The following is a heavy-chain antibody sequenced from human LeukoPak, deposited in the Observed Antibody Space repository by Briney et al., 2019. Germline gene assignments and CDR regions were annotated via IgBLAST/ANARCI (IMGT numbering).Heavy chain of an antibody. D-gene: IGHD2-21*01. Sequence: GGSLRLSCAASGFTFSDYWMHWVRQVPGKGLVWVARINADGSITNHADSVKGRFTISRGNAENTLYLQMNSLRAEDTAVYYCARLGLPDYWGQGTLVTVSS. CDR3: ARLGLPDY. J-gene: IGHJ4*02. CDR1: GFTFSDYW. V-gene: IGHV3-74*01. CDR2: INADGSIT.